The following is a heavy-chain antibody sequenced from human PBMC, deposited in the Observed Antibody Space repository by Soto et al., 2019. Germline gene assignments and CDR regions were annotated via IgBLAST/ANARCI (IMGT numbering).Heavy chain of an antibody. Sequence: PGGALRLSCSAPGFTFVRFWVSWVPPAPGKGLEWVANIKQDGSEKYYVDSVKGRFTISRDTSASTAYMELSSLRSEDTAVYYCARAPVVVVPAATLDYWGQGTLVTVSS. CDR2: IKQDGSEK. CDR1: GFTFVRFW. CDR3: ARAPVVVVPAATLDY. J-gene: IGHJ4*02. V-gene: IGHV3-7*01. D-gene: IGHD2-2*01.